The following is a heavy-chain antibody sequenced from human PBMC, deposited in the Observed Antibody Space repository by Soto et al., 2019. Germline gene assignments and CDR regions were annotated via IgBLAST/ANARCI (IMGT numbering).Heavy chain of an antibody. Sequence: QVQLQESGPGLVRPSETLSLTCTVSGGSLSNYNWNWVRQSAGKVLEWIGRIYSNGKACYNPSLKSRVTMSLDTLNTQVSLRLSSVTAADTAKYYCARERTDQLSGDDTLDIWGRGTMVTVSS. CDR1: GGSLSNYN. J-gene: IGHJ3*02. D-gene: IGHD2-2*01. V-gene: IGHV4-4*07. CDR2: IYSNGKA. CDR3: ARERTDQLSGDDTLDI.